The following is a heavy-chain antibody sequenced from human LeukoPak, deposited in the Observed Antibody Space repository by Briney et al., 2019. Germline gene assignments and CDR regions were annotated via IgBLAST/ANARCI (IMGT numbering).Heavy chain of an antibody. Sequence: PGGSLRLSCAASGFTFSNYGMHWVRQAPGKGLEWVAGISCDGTNKYYAGCVKGRFTNSTNHAKNTLYLQMNSLRAEDTAVYYCAKDSSSGYPFQDWGQGALVTVSS. D-gene: IGHD3-22*01. V-gene: IGHV3-30*18. CDR1: GFTFSNYG. CDR2: ISCDGTNK. CDR3: AKDSSSGYPFQD. J-gene: IGHJ1*01.